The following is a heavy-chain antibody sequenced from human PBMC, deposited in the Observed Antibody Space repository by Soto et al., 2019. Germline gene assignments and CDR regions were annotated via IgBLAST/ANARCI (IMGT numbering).Heavy chain of an antibody. CDR2: VRYTGST. CDR3: TRHDGNYRNVLDY. Sequence: QVQLQESGPGLVKPSETLSLTCTVSAGSVSGYYWRWIRQPPGKAPEWIGYVRYTGSTKYNPSLNHRVTISVDMSKSQFSLSLSSVTAVDTAVYYCTRHDGNYRNVLDYWGQGALVTVSS. CDR1: AGSVSGYY. D-gene: IGHD4-17*01. J-gene: IGHJ4*02. V-gene: IGHV4-59*08.